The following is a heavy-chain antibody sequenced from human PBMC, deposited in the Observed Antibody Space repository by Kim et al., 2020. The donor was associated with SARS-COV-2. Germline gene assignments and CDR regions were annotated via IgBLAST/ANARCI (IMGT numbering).Heavy chain of an antibody. CDR3: ARDLAKIVGATSPPAASLDY. CDR2: IWYDGSNK. J-gene: IGHJ4*02. V-gene: IGHV3-33*01. D-gene: IGHD1-26*01. Sequence: GGSLRLSCAASGFTFSSYGMHWVRQAPGKGLEWVAVIWYDGSNKYYADSVKGRFTISRDNSKNTLYLQMNSLRAEDTAVYYCARDLAKIVGATSPPAASLDYWGQGTLVTVSS. CDR1: GFTFSSYG.